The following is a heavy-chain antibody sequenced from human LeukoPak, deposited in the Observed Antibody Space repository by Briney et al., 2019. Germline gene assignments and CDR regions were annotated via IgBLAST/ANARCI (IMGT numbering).Heavy chain of an antibody. CDR1: GFTFSSYW. CDR2: INSDGSST. CDR3: ARDYGDYSYYFDY. D-gene: IGHD4-17*01. J-gene: IGHJ4*02. V-gene: IGHV3-74*01. Sequence: GGSLRLSCAASGFTFSSYWMHWVRQAPGKGLLRVSRINSDGSSTSYADSVKGRFTISRDNAKNTLYLQMNSLRAEDTAVYYCARDYGDYSYYFDYWGQGTLVTVSS.